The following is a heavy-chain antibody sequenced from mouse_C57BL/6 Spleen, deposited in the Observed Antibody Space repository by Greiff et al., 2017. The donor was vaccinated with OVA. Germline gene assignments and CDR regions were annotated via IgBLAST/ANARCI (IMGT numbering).Heavy chain of an antibody. D-gene: IGHD2-12*01. Sequence: VQLQQSGAELVRPGTSVKVSCKASGYAFTNYLIEWVKQRPGQGLEWIGVINPGSGGTNYNEKFKGKATLTADKSSSTAYMQLSSLTSEDSAVYFCARGLLYPYFDYWGQGTTLTVSS. CDR3: ARGLLYPYFDY. CDR1: GYAFTNYL. J-gene: IGHJ2*01. CDR2: INPGSGGT. V-gene: IGHV1-54*01.